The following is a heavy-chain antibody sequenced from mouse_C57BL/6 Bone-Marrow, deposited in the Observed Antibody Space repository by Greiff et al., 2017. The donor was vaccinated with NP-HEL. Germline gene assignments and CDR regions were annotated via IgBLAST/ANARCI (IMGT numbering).Heavy chain of an antibody. CDR1: GFTFTDYY. J-gene: IGHJ4*01. Sequence: EVQVVESGGGLVQPGGSLSLSCAASGFTFTDYYMSWVLQPPGKALEWLVFIRNKANGYTTEYSASVKGRFTISRDNSQSILYLQMNALRAEDSATYYCARSIYYDYADDPFYAMDYWGQGTSVTVSS. CDR3: ARSIYYDYADDPFYAMDY. D-gene: IGHD2-4*01. V-gene: IGHV7-3*01. CDR2: IRNKANGYTT.